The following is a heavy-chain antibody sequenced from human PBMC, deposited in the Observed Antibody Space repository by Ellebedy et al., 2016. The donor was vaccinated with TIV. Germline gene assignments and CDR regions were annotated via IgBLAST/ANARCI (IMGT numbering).Heavy chain of an antibody. D-gene: IGHD1-26*01. CDR1: GYSFTSYR. CDR3: AREFRVGTTTGFGY. CDR2: IDPSDSYS. V-gene: IGHV5-10-1*01. J-gene: IGHJ4*02. Sequence: GESLKISXTGSGYSFTSYRINWVRQMPGKGLEWMAKIDPSDSYSKYSPSFQGHVTISADKSISTAYLHWSSLKASDTAMYSCAREFRVGTTTGFGYWGQGTLVTVSS.